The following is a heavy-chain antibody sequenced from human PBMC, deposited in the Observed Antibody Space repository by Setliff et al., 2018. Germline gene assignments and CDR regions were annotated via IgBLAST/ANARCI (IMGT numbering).Heavy chain of an antibody. CDR2: VYYTGTT. CDR1: GGSINNYY. V-gene: IGHV4-59*01. Sequence: SETLSLTCTVSGGSINNYYWSWIRQAPGKGLEWVGYVYYTGTTNYSPSLKGRVIISVDASKNRLSLQLNSVTPADTAVYYCARDRSAYNYGLDVWAKGPRSPSP. CDR3: ARDRSAYNYGLDV. J-gene: IGHJ6*02.